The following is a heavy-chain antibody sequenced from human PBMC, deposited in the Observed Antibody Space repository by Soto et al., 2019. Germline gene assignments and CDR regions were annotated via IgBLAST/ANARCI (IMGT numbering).Heavy chain of an antibody. J-gene: IGHJ4*02. V-gene: IGHV1-2*02. CDR3: ARENSGDDDDFDY. CDR1: GYTFTGYY. Sequence: ASVKVSCKTSGYTFTGYYMHWVRQAPGQGLEWMGWINPNSGGSSYIQKFQGRVTMTRNTSITSVYMELSRLRSDDTAVYYCARENSGDDDDFDYCGQGTPVTVSS. D-gene: IGHD5-12*01. CDR2: INPNSGGS.